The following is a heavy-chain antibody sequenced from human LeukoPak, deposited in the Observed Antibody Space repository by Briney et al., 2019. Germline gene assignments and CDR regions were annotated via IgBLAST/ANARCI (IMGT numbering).Heavy chain of an antibody. CDR2: ISGSGGST. V-gene: IGHV3-23*01. Sequence: GGSLRLSCAASGFTFSSHAMSWVRQAPGKGLEWVSAISGSGGSTYYADSVKGRFTISRDNSKNTLYLQMNSLRAEDTAVYYCVLPYDYGDYVFDYWGQGTLVTVSS. J-gene: IGHJ4*02. CDR3: VLPYDYGDYVFDY. D-gene: IGHD4-17*01. CDR1: GFTFSSHA.